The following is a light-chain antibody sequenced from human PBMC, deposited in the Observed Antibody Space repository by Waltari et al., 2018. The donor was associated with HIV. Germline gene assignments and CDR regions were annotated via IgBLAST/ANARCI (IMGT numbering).Light chain of an antibody. CDR2: EVS. CDR1: SSDVGGSNY. CDR3: ISYTSRTTLEV. V-gene: IGLV2-14*01. Sequence: QSALTQPASVSGSPGQSITISCTGTSSDVGGSNYVSWYQQHPGKAPKLMIYEVSNRPSGVSNRFAGSKSGNTASLTISGLQTEDEADYYCISYTSRTTLEVFGTGTKVTVL. J-gene: IGLJ1*01.